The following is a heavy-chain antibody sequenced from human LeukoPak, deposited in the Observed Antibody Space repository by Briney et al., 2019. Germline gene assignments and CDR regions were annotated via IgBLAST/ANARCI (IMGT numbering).Heavy chain of an antibody. J-gene: IGHJ6*03. CDR1: GFTFSNFA. CDR2: ISGSGGTT. V-gene: IGHV3-23*01. D-gene: IGHD6-19*01. Sequence: GGSLRLSCAASGFTFSNFAMHWVRQTPGKGLEWVAAISGSGGTTHYADSVKGRFTISRDNSKNTLYLQMNSLRAEDTAVYYCAKGGIAVASTSYYYYMDVWGKGTTVTSSS. CDR3: AKGGIAVASTSYYYYMDV.